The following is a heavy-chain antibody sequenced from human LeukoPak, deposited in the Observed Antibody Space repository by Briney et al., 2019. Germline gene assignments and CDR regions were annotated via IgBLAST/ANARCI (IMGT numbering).Heavy chain of an antibody. V-gene: IGHV3-30-3*01. D-gene: IGHD2-15*01. J-gene: IGHJ4*02. CDR3: ARGLCSGGSCYGYFNY. CDR1: GFTFSSHA. Sequence: GGSLRLSCAASGFTFSSHAMHWVRQAPGKGLEWVAVLSHDGGKKYYADSGKGQFTISRDNSRNTLYPQMNSLRAEDTAVYYCARGLCSGGSCYGYFNYWGQGTLVTVSS. CDR2: LSHDGGKK.